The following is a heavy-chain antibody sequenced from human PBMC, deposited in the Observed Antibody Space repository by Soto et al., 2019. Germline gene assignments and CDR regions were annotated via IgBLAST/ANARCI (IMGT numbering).Heavy chain of an antibody. CDR3: ASEHLDYSNYDGYYYGMDV. CDR2: IYYSGST. V-gene: IGHV4-30-4*01. D-gene: IGHD4-4*01. Sequence: PSETLSLTCTVSGGSISSGDYCWSWIRQPPGKGLEWIGYIYYSGSTYYNPSLKSRVTISVDTSKNQFSLKLSSVTAADTAVYYCASEHLDYSNYDGYYYGMDVWGQGTTVTVSS. CDR1: GGSISSGDYC. J-gene: IGHJ6*02.